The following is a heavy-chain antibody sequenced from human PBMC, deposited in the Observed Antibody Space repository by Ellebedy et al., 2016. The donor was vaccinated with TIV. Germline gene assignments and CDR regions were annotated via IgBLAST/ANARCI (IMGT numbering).Heavy chain of an antibody. V-gene: IGHV3-13*01. Sequence: GGSLRLSCAASGFTFSSYDMHWVRQATGKGLEWVSAIGTAGDTYYPGSVKGRFTISRENAKNSLYLQMNSLRAGDTAVYYCARGGYSYGHDAFDIWGQGTMVTVSS. CDR3: ARGGYSYGHDAFDI. CDR2: IGTAGDT. CDR1: GFTFSSYD. J-gene: IGHJ3*02. D-gene: IGHD5-18*01.